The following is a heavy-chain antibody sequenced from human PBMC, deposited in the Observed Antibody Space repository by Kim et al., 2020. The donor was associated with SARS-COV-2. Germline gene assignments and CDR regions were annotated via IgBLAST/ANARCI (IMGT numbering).Heavy chain of an antibody. CDR1: GGSISSSSYY. CDR3: ARHCGSSGYYYPCNAFDI. V-gene: IGHV4-39*01. J-gene: IGHJ3*02. D-gene: IGHD3-22*01. Sequence: SETLSLTCTVSGGSISSSSYYWGWIRQPPGKGLEWIGSIYYSGSTYYNPPLKSRVTISVDTSKNQFSLKLSSVTAADTAVYYCARHCGSSGYYYPCNAFDIWGQGTMVTVSS. CDR2: IYYSGST.